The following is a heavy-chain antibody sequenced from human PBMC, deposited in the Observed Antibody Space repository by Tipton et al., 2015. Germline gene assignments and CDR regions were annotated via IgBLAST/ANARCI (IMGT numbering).Heavy chain of an antibody. J-gene: IGHJ4*02. D-gene: IGHD5-24*01. CDR3: AREAYNSNYFDF. Sequence: TLSLTCSVSGGSISTRTYYWGWIRQPPGKGLEFIGTIYYSGSTYYNPSLKSRATVSVDTFTNQFSLMVTSVTAADTAVYYCAREAYNSNYFDFWGQGTLVIVSS. CDR1: GGSISTRTYY. CDR2: IYYSGST. V-gene: IGHV4-39*07.